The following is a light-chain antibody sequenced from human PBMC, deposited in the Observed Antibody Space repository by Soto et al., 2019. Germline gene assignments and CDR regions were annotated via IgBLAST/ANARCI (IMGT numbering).Light chain of an antibody. Sequence: DIQMTQSPSTLSASVGDRVTITCRASQSISDWLAWFQLKPGKAPTLLIYDASSLESGVPSRFSGSGSGTDFTLTISSLQPDDFATYYCQQYNNYSTFGQGTKVDIK. CDR3: QQYNNYST. CDR2: DAS. CDR1: QSISDW. J-gene: IGKJ1*01. V-gene: IGKV1-5*01.